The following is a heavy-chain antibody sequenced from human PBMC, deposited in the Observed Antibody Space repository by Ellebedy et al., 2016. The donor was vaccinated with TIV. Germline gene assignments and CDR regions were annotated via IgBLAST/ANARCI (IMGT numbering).Heavy chain of an antibody. J-gene: IGHJ6*02. CDR1: GGSISSYY. CDR3: AREGYGMDV. CDR2: IYYSGST. Sequence: MPSETLSLTCTVSGGSISSYYWSWIRQPPGKGLEWIGYIYYSGSTNYNPSLKRRVTISVDTSKNQFSLKLSSVTAADTAVYYCAREGYGMDVWGQGTTVTVSS. V-gene: IGHV4-59*01.